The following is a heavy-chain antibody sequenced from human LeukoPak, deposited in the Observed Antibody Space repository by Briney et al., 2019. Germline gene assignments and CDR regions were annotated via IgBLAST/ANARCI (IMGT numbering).Heavy chain of an antibody. CDR2: ISAYNGNR. CDR3: ARDKMDYWNGYYRGGFDY. V-gene: IGHV1-18*01. Sequence: ASVKVSCKASGYTFTSYGISWVRQAPGQGLEWMGWISAYNGNRNYAQNLQGRVTMTTDTSTSTAYMELRSLRSDDTAVYYCARDKMDYWNGYYRGGFDYWGQGTLVTVSS. J-gene: IGHJ4*02. CDR1: GYTFTSYG. D-gene: IGHD3-3*01.